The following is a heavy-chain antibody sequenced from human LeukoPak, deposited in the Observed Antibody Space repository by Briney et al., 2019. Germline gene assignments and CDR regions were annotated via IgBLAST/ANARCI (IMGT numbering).Heavy chain of an antibody. CDR2: ISYDGSNK. CDR3: AKDKSEYSSSSVVDY. CDR1: GFTFSSYG. Sequence: PGGSLRLSCAASGFTFSSYGMHWVRQAPGKGLEWVAVISYDGSNKYYADSVKGRFTISRDNSKNTLYLQMNSLRAEDTAVYYCAKDKSEYSSSSVVDYWGQGTLVTVSS. D-gene: IGHD6-6*01. V-gene: IGHV3-30*18. J-gene: IGHJ4*02.